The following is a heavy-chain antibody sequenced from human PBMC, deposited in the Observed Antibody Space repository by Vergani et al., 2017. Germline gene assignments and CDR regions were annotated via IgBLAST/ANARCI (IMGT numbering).Heavy chain of an antibody. CDR2: IQYDGSDI. V-gene: IGHV3-30*02. J-gene: IGHJ4*02. CDR1: GFSVSNYG. D-gene: IGHD6-19*01. CDR3: AKKQWLDY. Sequence: QVQLVESGGGVVQPGGSLRLSCVASGFSVSNYGMHWVRQTPGKGLEWVAFIQYDGSDIYYADFVQGRFTISRDNSKNTLYLQMNSLRAEDTAVYYCAKKQWLDYWGQGTLVTVSS.